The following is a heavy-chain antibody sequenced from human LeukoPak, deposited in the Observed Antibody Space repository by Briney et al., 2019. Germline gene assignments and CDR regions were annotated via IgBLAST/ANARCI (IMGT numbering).Heavy chain of an antibody. CDR3: ARDAGSSGSYYKVFDY. D-gene: IGHD3-10*01. Sequence: GGSLRLSCAASGFTFSSYSMNWVRQAPGKGLEWVSYISSSSSTIYYADSVKGRFTISRDNAKNSLYLQMNSLRAEDTAVYYCARDAGSSGSYYKVFDYWGQGTLVTVSS. CDR1: GFTFSSYS. CDR2: ISSSSSTI. J-gene: IGHJ4*02. V-gene: IGHV3-48*04.